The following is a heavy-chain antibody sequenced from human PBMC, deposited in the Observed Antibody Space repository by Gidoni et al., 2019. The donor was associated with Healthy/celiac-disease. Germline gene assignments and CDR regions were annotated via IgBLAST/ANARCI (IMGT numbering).Heavy chain of an antibody. Sequence: QVQLVQSGAEVKTPGSSVKVSCKASGGTFSSYAISWVRQAPGQGLEWMGRIIPILGIANYAQKFQGRVTITADKSTSTAYMELSSLRSEDTAVYYCARDQDDYGGNPEYGMDVWGQGTTVTVSS. J-gene: IGHJ6*02. D-gene: IGHD4-17*01. CDR1: GGTFSSYA. CDR3: ARDQDDYGGNPEYGMDV. V-gene: IGHV1-69*04. CDR2: IIPILGIA.